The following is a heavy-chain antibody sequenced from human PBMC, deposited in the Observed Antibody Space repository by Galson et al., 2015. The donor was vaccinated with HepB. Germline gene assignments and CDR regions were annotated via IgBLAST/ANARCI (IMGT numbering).Heavy chain of an antibody. V-gene: IGHV3-53*01. D-gene: IGHD3-22*01. CDR3: TTMIVVVSTPLGLY. Sequence: SLRLSCAASGFTVSSNYMSWVRQAPGKGLEWVSVIYSGGSTYYADSVKGRFTISRDNSKTTLYLQMNSLRAEDTAVYYCTTMIVVVSTPLGLYWGQGTLVTVSS. J-gene: IGHJ4*02. CDR1: GFTVSSNY. CDR2: IYSGGST.